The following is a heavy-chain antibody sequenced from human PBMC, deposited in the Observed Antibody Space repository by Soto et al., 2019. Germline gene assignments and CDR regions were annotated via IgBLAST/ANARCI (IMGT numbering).Heavy chain of an antibody. CDR1: GFTFSTYG. CDR3: TRGPRSTSTGTGAF. D-gene: IGHD1-1*01. CDR2: ISYDDGIST. J-gene: IGHJ4*02. Sequence: GGSLRLSCAASGFTFSTYGMHWVRQAPGKGLEWVAVISYDDGISTNYADSVKGRFTISRDNAKNTLYLQMNALRVEDTAVYYCTRGPRSTSTGTGAFWGQGTLVTVSS. V-gene: IGHV3-30*03.